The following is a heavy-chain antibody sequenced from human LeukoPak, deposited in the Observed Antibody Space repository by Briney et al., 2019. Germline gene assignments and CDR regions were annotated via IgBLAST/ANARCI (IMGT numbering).Heavy chain of an antibody. V-gene: IGHV3-30*02. CDR3: AKDRCSNGVGCYYYYMDV. D-gene: IGHD2-8*01. CDR1: GFTFSSYG. CDR2: IQYDGSNE. J-gene: IGHJ6*03. Sequence: GGSLRLSCAASGFTFSSYGMHWVRQAPGKGLEWVAYIQYDGSNEQYADSVKGRFSISRDSSMNILYLQMNSLRAEDTAVYYCAKDRCSNGVGCYYYYMDVWGKGTTVTISS.